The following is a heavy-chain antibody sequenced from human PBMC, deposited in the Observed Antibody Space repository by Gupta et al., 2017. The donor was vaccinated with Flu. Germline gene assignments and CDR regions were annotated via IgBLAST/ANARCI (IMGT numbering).Heavy chain of an antibody. J-gene: IGHJ6*02. Sequence: EVQLLESGGGLVQPGGSLRLSCAASGFTFSNYAMSWVRQAPGKGLEWVSAISGSGGSTSYADSVKGRFTISRDNSENTLLLQMNSLRAEDTAVYYCARAQGVYGMDVWGQGTTVTVSS. CDR1: GFTFSNYA. V-gene: IGHV3-23*01. CDR2: ISGSGGST. D-gene: IGHD3-16*01. CDR3: ARAQGVYGMDV.